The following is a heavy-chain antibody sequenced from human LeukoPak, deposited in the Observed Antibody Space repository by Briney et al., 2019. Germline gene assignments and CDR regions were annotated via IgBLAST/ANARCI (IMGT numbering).Heavy chain of an antibody. Sequence: SETLSLTCSVTGGSISDSSFYWGWVRQAPGKGLDWIGSMSYSGITFYNPSLKSRVTISADTSKNQFSLRLTSVTAADTAVYYCANRGIYGYFNYWGQGTLVTVSS. CDR2: MSYSGIT. CDR1: GGSISDSSFY. CDR3: ANRGIYGYFNY. J-gene: IGHJ4*02. D-gene: IGHD3-10*01. V-gene: IGHV4-39*01.